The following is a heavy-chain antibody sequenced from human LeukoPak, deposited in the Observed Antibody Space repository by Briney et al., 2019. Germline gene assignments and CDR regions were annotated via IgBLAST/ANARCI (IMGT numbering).Heavy chain of an antibody. CDR2: IYHSGRT. V-gene: IGHV4-31*03. Sequence: TSQTLSLTCTVSGGSISSGDYYWSWIRQHPGKGLEWVGYIYHSGRTYYSPSLKSRVTISVDTSKNQFSLRRSSVPAADTAVYYCARDRQWSGYDRWGQGTLVTVSS. J-gene: IGHJ4*02. D-gene: IGHD5-12*01. CDR1: GGSISSGDYY. CDR3: ARDRQWSGYDR.